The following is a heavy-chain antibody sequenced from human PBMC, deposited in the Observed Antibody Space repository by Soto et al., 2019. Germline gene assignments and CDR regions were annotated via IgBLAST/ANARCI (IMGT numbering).Heavy chain of an antibody. D-gene: IGHD3-22*01. CDR3: ARGGSYYYDSSRALDP. V-gene: IGHV1-69*12. Sequence: QVQLVQSGAEVKKPGSSVKVSCKASGGTFSSYAISWVRQAPGQGLEWMGGIIPIFGTANYAQKFQGRVTITADESTSTAYIELSSLRSEDTAVYYCARGGSYYYDSSRALDPWGQGTLVTVSS. J-gene: IGHJ5*02. CDR1: GGTFSSYA. CDR2: IIPIFGTA.